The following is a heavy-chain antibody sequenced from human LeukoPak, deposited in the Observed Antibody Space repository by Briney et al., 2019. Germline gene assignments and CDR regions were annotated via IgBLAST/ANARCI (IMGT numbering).Heavy chain of an antibody. CDR1: SGSLSGYY. CDR2: INHSGST. Sequence: KPSETLSLTCAVYSGSLSGYYWSWIRQPPGKGLEWIGEINHSGSTNYNPSLKSRVTISVDTSKNQFSLKLSSVTAADTAVYYCARHYGGVIPKYYFDYWGQGTLVTVSS. J-gene: IGHJ4*02. CDR3: ARHYGGVIPKYYFDY. V-gene: IGHV4-34*01. D-gene: IGHD3-10*01.